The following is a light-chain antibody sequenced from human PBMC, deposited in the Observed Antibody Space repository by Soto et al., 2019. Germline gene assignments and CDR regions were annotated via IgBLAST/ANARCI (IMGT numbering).Light chain of an antibody. Sequence: GDRVTITCRASQSMNDWLAWYQQKPGKAPKVLIYDASSLQSGVPSRFSGSGSGTEFTLTIDSPQSDDVAIYYCLRYNAFSQTFGQGTKVDIK. CDR1: QSMNDW. CDR2: DAS. J-gene: IGKJ1*01. CDR3: LRYNAFSQT. V-gene: IGKV1-5*01.